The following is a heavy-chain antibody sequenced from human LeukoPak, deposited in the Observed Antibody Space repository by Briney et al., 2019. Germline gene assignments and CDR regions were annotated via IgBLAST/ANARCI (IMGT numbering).Heavy chain of an antibody. CDR1: GYTLTELS. Sequence: ASVKVSCKVSGYTLTELSMHWVRQAPGKGLEWMGGFDPEDGETIYAQKFQGRVTMTEDTSTDTAYMELSSLRSEDAAVYYCATVLYGDYGYFDYWGQGTLVTVSS. CDR2: FDPEDGET. V-gene: IGHV1-24*01. CDR3: ATVLYGDYGYFDY. J-gene: IGHJ4*02. D-gene: IGHD4-17*01.